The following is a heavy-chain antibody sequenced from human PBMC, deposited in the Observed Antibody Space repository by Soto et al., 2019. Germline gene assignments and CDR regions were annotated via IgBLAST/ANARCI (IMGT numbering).Heavy chain of an antibody. Sequence: SETLSLTCTVSGGSISSGGYNWSWIRQHPGKGLEWIGYIYYSGSTYYNPSLKSRVTISVDTSKNQFSLKLSSVTAADTAVYYCARTFLGYCSSTSCYTLSFFGNWFDPWGQGTLVTVSS. CDR2: IYYSGST. V-gene: IGHV4-31*03. CDR1: GGSISSGGYN. D-gene: IGHD2-2*02. CDR3: ARTFLGYCSSTSCYTLSFFGNWFDP. J-gene: IGHJ5*02.